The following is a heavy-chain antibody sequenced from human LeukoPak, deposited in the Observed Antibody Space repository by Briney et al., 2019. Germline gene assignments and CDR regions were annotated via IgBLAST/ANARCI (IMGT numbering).Heavy chain of an antibody. V-gene: IGHV3-30*02. Sequence: GSLRLSCAASGFSFTDFGMRWIRQAPGKGMEWVTLIRSDGSSIYYADSVQGRFTISRDNTRNTLYLQMNSLRVADTAVYYCAKDRDEYGNDCWGQGILVTVST. J-gene: IGHJ4*02. CDR1: GFSFTDFG. D-gene: IGHD4-11*01. CDR3: AKDRDEYGNDC. CDR2: IRSDGSSI.